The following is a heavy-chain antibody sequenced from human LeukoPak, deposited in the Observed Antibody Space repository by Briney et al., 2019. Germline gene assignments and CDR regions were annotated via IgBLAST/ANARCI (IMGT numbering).Heavy chain of an antibody. CDR3: ARAVGGSSLGS. Sequence: GGSLRLSCAASGFTFDDYGMSWVHQAPGKGLEWVSGINWNGGSTGYADSEKGRFTISRDNAKNSLYLQMNSLRAEDTALYYCARAVGGSSLGSWGQGTLVTVSS. CDR2: INWNGGST. J-gene: IGHJ5*02. CDR1: GFTFDDYG. D-gene: IGHD6-13*01. V-gene: IGHV3-20*04.